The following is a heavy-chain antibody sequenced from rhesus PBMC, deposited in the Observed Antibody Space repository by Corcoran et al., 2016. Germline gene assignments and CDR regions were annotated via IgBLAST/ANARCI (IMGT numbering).Heavy chain of an antibody. D-gene: IGHD3-9*01. CDR3: ARDRVTVTITPAYYFDY. V-gene: IGHV4-173*01. Sequence: QLQLQESGPGLVKPLETLSLTCAVSGGSISSNYWSWIRQPPGKGLGSIGRISGSGGSTDYNPSLKSRVTISTDTSKNQFSLKLSAVTAADTAVYYCARDRVTVTITPAYYFDYWGQGVLVTVSS. J-gene: IGHJ4*01. CDR1: GGSISSNY. CDR2: ISGSGGST.